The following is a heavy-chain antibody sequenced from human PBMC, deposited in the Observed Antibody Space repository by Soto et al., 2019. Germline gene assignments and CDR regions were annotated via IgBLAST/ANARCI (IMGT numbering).Heavy chain of an antibody. CDR1: GFTFTDHY. Sequence: EVQLVEAGGGLVQPGGSLRLSCAASGFTFTDHYMDWVRQAPGKGLEWVARSRDKANSYTAEYVASVKGRFTISRDDSETSLYLQMKSLKTEDTAVYYCARASRYCSGGSCYAGGDCWGQGTLVTVSS. J-gene: IGHJ4*02. D-gene: IGHD2-15*01. CDR2: SRDKANSYTA. V-gene: IGHV3-72*01. CDR3: ARASRYCSGGSCYAGGDC.